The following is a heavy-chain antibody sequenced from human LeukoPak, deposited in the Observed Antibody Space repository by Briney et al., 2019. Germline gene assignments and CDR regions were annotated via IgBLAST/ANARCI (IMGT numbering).Heavy chain of an antibody. J-gene: IGHJ6*03. CDR3: ARSVRGAMSGYYYYMDV. CDR1: GGSFSGYY. CDR2: INHSGST. D-gene: IGHD3-10*01. Sequence: SETLSLTCAVYGGSFSGYYWSWIRQPPAKGLELIGEINHSGSTNYNPSLKSRVTISVDTSKNQFSLKLSSVTAADTAVYYCARSVRGAMSGYYYYMDVWGKGTTVTISS. V-gene: IGHV4-34*01.